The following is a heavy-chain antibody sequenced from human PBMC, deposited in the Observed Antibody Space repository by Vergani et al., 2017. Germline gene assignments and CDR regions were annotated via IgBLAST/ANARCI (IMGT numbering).Heavy chain of an antibody. CDR1: GYTFTGYY. D-gene: IGHD3-22*01. Sequence: QVQLVQSGAEVKKPGASVKVSCKASGYTFTGYYMHWVRQAPGQGLEWMGWINPNSGGTNYAQKFQGWVTKTRDTSISTAYMELSRLRSDDTAVYYCARDQIGSSGYFDYWGQGTLVTVSS. CDR3: ARDQIGSSGYFDY. CDR2: INPNSGGT. J-gene: IGHJ4*02. V-gene: IGHV1-2*04.